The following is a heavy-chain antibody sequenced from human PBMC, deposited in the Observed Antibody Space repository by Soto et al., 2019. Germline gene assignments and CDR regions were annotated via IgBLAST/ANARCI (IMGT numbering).Heavy chain of an antibody. D-gene: IGHD5-12*01. CDR1: GGSISSGGYS. CDR2: IYHSGST. Sequence: SETLSLTCAVSGGSISSGGYSWSWIRQPPGKGLEWIGYIYHSGSTYYNPSLKSRVTISVDRSKNQFSLKLSSVTAADTAVYYCARVEMATIRFDYWGQGTLVTVSS. J-gene: IGHJ4*02. V-gene: IGHV4-30-2*01. CDR3: ARVEMATIRFDY.